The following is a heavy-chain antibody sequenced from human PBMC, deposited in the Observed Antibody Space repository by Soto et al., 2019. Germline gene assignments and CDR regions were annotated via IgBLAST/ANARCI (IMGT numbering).Heavy chain of an antibody. CDR3: ARDGVPYDFWSGGNWFAP. D-gene: IGHD3-3*01. CDR1: GYTFTGYY. V-gene: IGHV1-2*04. J-gene: IGHJ5*02. Sequence: QVQLVQSGAEVKKPGASVKVSCKASGYTFTGYYMHWVRQAPGQGLEWMGWINPNSGGTNYAQKFQGWVTMTRDTSISTAYMELSRLRSDDTAVYYCARDGVPYDFWSGGNWFAPWGQGTLVTVSS. CDR2: INPNSGGT.